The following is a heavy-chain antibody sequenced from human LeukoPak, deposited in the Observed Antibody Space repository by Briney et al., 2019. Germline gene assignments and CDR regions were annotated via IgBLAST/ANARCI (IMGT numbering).Heavy chain of an antibody. Sequence: GASLTLSCSASGFSFDDYPMHWVRHTPGKGLQWVSSISWNGASIGYADSVKGRFTVSRDNAKDSLYLQMSSLRPDDTALYYCAKGERISAAVDFWGQGPLVSVPS. CDR1: GFSFDDYP. CDR2: ISWNGASI. D-gene: IGHD6-13*01. V-gene: IGHV3-9*01. CDR3: AKGERISAAVDF. J-gene: IGHJ4*02.